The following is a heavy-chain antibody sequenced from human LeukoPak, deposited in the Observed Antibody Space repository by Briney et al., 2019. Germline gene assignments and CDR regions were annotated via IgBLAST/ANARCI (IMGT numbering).Heavy chain of an antibody. Sequence: GSLRLSCAASGFTFSSYWMSWIRQPPGKGLEWIGEINHSGSTNYNPSLKSRVTISVDTSKNQFSLKLSSVTAADTAVYYCARGGLPQYSITMVRGVITPYYYYYMDVWGKGTTVTVSS. V-gene: IGHV4-34*01. J-gene: IGHJ6*03. D-gene: IGHD3-10*01. CDR2: INHSGST. CDR3: ARGGLPQYSITMVRGVITPYYYYYMDV. CDR1: GFTFSSYW.